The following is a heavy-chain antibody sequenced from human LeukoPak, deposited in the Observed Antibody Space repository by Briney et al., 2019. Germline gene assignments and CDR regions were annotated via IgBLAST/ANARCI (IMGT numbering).Heavy chain of an antibody. D-gene: IGHD1-26*01. Sequence: GGSLRLSCTASGFTFSNYWMMWVRQAPGKGLEWVANINEDGSEKYYADSVKGRFTISRDNAKNSLYLQMDSLRVEDTAVYYCARDPYSGSYGPYYYYYMDVWGKGTTVTISS. CDR2: INEDGSEK. CDR3: ARDPYSGSYGPYYYYYMDV. CDR1: GFTFSNYW. J-gene: IGHJ6*03. V-gene: IGHV3-7*01.